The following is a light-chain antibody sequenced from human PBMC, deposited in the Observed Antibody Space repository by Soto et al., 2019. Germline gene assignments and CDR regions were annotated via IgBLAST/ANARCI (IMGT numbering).Light chain of an antibody. Sequence: EIVLTQPPGTLSLSPGETATLSCRASQSVSSSYLAWYQQKPGQAPRLLIYGASSRATGIPDRFSGSGSGTDFTLTISRLEPEDFAVYYCQQYGSSGTFGQGTKVDI. CDR3: QQYGSSGT. CDR1: QSVSSSY. CDR2: GAS. V-gene: IGKV3-20*01. J-gene: IGKJ1*01.